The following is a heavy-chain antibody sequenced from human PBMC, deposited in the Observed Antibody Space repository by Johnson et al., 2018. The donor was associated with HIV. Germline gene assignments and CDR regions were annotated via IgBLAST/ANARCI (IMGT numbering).Heavy chain of an antibody. CDR2: TWYDGSNQ. V-gene: IGHV3-33*06. Sequence: QVQLVESGGGVVQPGRSLRLSCAASGFTFSTYGMHWVRQAPGKGLEWVAVTWYDGSNQYYADSVKGRFSISRDNSKNTLYLQMNSLRAEDTAVYYCAKDLGSYQYLVDAFDIWGQGTMVTVSS. D-gene: IGHD1-26*01. CDR3: AKDLGSYQYLVDAFDI. J-gene: IGHJ3*02. CDR1: GFTFSTYG.